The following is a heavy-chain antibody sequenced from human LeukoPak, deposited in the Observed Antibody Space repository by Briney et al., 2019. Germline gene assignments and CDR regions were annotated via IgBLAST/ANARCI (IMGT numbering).Heavy chain of an antibody. J-gene: IGHJ6*02. CDR3: ARDLVAAYYYYYYGMDV. Sequence: GGSLRLSCAASGFTFSSYAMNWVRQAPGKGLEWVSYISSSGSTIYYADSVKGRFTISRDNAKNSLYLQMNSLRAEDTAVYYCARDLVAAYYYYYYGMDVWGQGTTVTVSS. CDR2: ISSSGSTI. CDR1: GFTFSSYA. V-gene: IGHV3-48*03. D-gene: IGHD6-19*01.